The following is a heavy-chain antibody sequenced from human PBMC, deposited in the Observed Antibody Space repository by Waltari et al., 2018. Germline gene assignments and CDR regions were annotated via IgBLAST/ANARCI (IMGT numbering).Heavy chain of an antibody. V-gene: IGHV1-69*08. CDR3: ARDFGSSNWFDH. J-gene: IGHJ5*02. CDR1: GATFRSYT. D-gene: IGHD6-6*01. Sequence: QVQLVQSGAEVKKPGSSVKVSCKASGATFRSYTIRWVRQAPGQGLEWMGRIIPILGIANYAQKFQGRVTITADKSTSTAYMELSSLRSEDTAVYYCARDFGSSNWFDHWGQGTLVTVSS. CDR2: IIPILGIA.